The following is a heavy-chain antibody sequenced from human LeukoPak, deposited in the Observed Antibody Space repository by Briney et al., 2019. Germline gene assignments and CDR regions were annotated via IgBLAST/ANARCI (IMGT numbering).Heavy chain of an antibody. V-gene: IGHV3-7*05. J-gene: IGHJ4*02. D-gene: IGHD1-26*01. CDR2: IKEDGSEK. CDR3: VRSGGY. CDR1: GFXFSSHW. Sequence: PGGSLRLSCAASGFXFSSHWINWVRQAPGKGLEWVANIKEDGSEKYYVDSVKGRFTISRDNSKNSLCLQMNSLRAEDTAIYYCVRSGGYWGQGTLVTVSS.